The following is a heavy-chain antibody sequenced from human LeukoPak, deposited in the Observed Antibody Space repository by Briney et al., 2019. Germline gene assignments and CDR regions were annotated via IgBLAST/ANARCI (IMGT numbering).Heavy chain of an antibody. CDR1: GFTFSSYS. D-gene: IGHD1-14*01. V-gene: IGHV3-21*01. CDR2: ISSSSSYI. J-gene: IGHJ4*02. CDR3: ARLPTGSPLHY. Sequence: GGSLRLSCAASGFTFSSYSMNWVRQAPGKGLEWVSSISSSSSYIYYADSVKGRFTISRDNAKDTLYLQMNSLRAEDTAVYYCARLPTGSPLHYWGQGTLVTVSS.